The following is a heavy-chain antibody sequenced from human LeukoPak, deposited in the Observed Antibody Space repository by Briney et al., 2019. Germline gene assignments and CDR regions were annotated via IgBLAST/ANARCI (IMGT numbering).Heavy chain of an antibody. CDR2: INPSGGST. J-gene: IGHJ4*02. D-gene: IGHD5-18*01. CDR3: ARGGWGDTDPYHFDY. V-gene: IGHV1-46*01. CDR1: GYTFTSYY. Sequence: ASVKVSCKASGYTFTSYYMHWVRQAPGQGLEWMGIINPSGGSTSYAQKFQGRVTMTRDTSTSTVYMELSSLRSEDTAVYYCARGGWGDTDPYHFDYWGQGTLVTVSS.